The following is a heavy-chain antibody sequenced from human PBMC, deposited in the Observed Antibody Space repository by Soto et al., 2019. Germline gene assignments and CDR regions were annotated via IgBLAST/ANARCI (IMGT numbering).Heavy chain of an antibody. Sequence: QVQLVQSGAEVKKPGASVKVSCKASGYTFTSYGISWVRQAPGQGLEWMGWISAYNGNTNYAQKLQGRVTMTTDTSTNTAYMELRSLRSDDTAVYYCARDLYCSGGSCYSLSLDYWGQGTLVTVSS. CDR3: ARDLYCSGGSCYSLSLDY. D-gene: IGHD2-15*01. CDR1: GYTFTSYG. CDR2: ISAYNGNT. J-gene: IGHJ4*02. V-gene: IGHV1-18*04.